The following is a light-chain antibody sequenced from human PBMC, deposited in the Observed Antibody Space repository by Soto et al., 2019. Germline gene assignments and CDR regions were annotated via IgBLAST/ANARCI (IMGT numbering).Light chain of an antibody. CDR1: SSNIGAGYD. CDR2: DNT. J-gene: IGLJ1*01. CDR3: QSFDSSLRGSV. Sequence: QLVLTQPPSVSGAPGQRVTISCTGSSSNIGAGYDVHWYQQLPGTAPKLLIYDNTNRPSGVPDRFSASKSGTSASLAITGLQPDDEADYYCQSFDSSLRGSVFGSGTKLTVL. V-gene: IGLV1-40*01.